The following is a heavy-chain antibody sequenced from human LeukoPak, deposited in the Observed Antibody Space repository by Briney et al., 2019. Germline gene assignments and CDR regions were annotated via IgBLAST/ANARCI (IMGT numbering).Heavy chain of an antibody. D-gene: IGHD5-18*01. J-gene: IGHJ4*02. V-gene: IGHV3-7*01. CDR3: ARDTGGGYSCYDC. Sequence: WIRQPPGKGLEWVANIKQDGSEKYYVDSVKGRFTISRDNAKNSLYLQMNSLRAEDTAVYYCARDTGGGYSCYDCWGQGTLVTVSS. CDR2: IKQDGSEK.